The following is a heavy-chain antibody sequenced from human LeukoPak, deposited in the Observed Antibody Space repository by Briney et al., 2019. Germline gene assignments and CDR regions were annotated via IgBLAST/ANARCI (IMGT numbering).Heavy chain of an antibody. CDR2: IRYDGSNK. J-gene: IGHJ6*03. CDR1: GFTFSSYG. CDR3: AKDGSIARTHYYMDV. D-gene: IGHD6-13*01. V-gene: IGHV3-30*02. Sequence: GGSLRLSCAASGFTFSSYGMHWFRQAPGKGLEWVAFIRYDGSNKYYADSVKGRFTISRDNSKNSLYLQMNSLRAEDTAVYYCAKDGSIARTHYYMDVWGKGTTVTVSS.